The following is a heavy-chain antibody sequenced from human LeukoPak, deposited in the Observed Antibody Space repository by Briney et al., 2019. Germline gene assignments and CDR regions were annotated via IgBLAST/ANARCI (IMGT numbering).Heavy chain of an antibody. CDR2: ISYDGSNK. V-gene: IGHV3-30-3*01. CDR1: GFTFSSYA. D-gene: IGHD3-10*01. J-gene: IGHJ4*02. Sequence: GGSLRLSCAASGFTFSSYAMHWVRQAPGKGLEWVAVISYDGSNKYYADSVKGRLTISRDNSKNTLYLQMNSLRAEDTAVYYCARDSAIHGSGSYSIKIDYWGQGTLVTVPS. CDR3: ARDSAIHGSGSYSIKIDY.